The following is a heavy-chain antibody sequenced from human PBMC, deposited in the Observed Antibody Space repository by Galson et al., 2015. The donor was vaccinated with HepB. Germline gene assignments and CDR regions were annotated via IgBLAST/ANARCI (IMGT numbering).Heavy chain of an antibody. CDR2: IKQDGSEK. Sequence: SLRLSCAASGFTFSSYWMSWVRQAPGKGLEWVANIKQDGSEKYYVDSVKGRFTISRDNAKNSLYLQMNSLRAEDTAVYYCARDSSSPVTDYFDYWGQGTLVTVSS. D-gene: IGHD6-13*01. V-gene: IGHV3-7*03. CDR3: ARDSSSPVTDYFDY. J-gene: IGHJ4*02. CDR1: GFTFSSYW.